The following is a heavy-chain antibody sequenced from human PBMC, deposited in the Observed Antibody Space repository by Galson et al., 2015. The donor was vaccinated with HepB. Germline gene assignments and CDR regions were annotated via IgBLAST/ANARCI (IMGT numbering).Heavy chain of an antibody. CDR1: GFTFSNAR. J-gene: IGHJ5*02. D-gene: IGHD3-10*01. Sequence: SLRLSCAASGFTFSNARMNWVRQAPGKGLEWVGRIKSKTDGGTTDYAAPVKGRFTISRDDSKNTLYLQMNSLKTEDTAVYYCTTDCKGLLWFGEFLPWGQGTLVTVSS. V-gene: IGHV3-15*07. CDR2: IKSKTDGGTT. CDR3: TTDCKGLLWFGEFLP.